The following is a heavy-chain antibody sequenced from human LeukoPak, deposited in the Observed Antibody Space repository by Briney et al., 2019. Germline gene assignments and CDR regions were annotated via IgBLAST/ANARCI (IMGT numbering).Heavy chain of an antibody. CDR2: IRYDGSNK. CDR1: VCPYSLCD. V-gene: IGHV3-30*03. Sequence: PGVSLRLSCAPTVCPYSLCDKHCLPEAPGKAREGLTVIRYDGSNKYYADSVKGRFTISRDNSKNTLYLQMNSLRAEDTAVYYCARACSYTSGWYDYWGQGTLVTVSS. CDR3: ARACSYTSGWYDY. J-gene: IGHJ4*02. D-gene: IGHD6-13*01.